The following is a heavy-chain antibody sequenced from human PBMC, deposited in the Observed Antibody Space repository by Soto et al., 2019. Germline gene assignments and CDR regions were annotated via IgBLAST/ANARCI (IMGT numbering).Heavy chain of an antibody. CDR1: GYTFTSYG. Sequence: GASVKVSCKASGYTFTSYGISWVRQAPGQGLEWMGWISPNSGDTNYAQKLQGRVTMTRDTSISTAYMELSRLRSDDTAVYYCARAKNYYGSGSYYNWFDPWGQGTLVTVSS. CDR2: ISPNSGDT. V-gene: IGHV1-18*01. CDR3: ARAKNYYGSGSYYNWFDP. J-gene: IGHJ5*02. D-gene: IGHD3-10*01.